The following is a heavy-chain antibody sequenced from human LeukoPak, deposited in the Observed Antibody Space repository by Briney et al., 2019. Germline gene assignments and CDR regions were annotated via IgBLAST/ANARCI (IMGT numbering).Heavy chain of an antibody. Sequence: PGGSLRLSCAASGFTFSSYAMSWVRQAPGKGLEWVSAISGSGGNTYYADSVKGRFTISRDNSKNTLYLQMNSLRAEDTAVYYCAKLLYAYGDAGYFDYWGQGTLVTVSS. D-gene: IGHD4-17*01. J-gene: IGHJ4*02. CDR3: AKLLYAYGDAGYFDY. CDR1: GFTFSSYA. CDR2: ISGSGGNT. V-gene: IGHV3-23*01.